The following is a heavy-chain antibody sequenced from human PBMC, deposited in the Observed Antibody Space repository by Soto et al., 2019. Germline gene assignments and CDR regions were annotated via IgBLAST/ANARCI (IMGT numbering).Heavy chain of an antibody. CDR1: GGTFSSYA. Sequence: QVQLVQSGAEVKKPGSSVKVSCKASGGTFSSYAISWVRQAPGQGREWMGGIIPIFGTANYAQKIQGRVTITEDESTSTAYMELSSLRSEETAGYYCARDYEDIVLVPAARPYNWFDPWGQGTLVTVSS. J-gene: IGHJ5*02. CDR2: IIPIFGTA. CDR3: ARDYEDIVLVPAARPYNWFDP. V-gene: IGHV1-69*12. D-gene: IGHD2-2*01.